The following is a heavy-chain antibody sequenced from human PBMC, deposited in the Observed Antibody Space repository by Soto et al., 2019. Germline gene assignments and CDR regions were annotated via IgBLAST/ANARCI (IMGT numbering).Heavy chain of an antibody. Sequence: PGESLQISCHGSGHSFTSYWINLVRQMPGKGLEWMGRIDPSDSYTNYSPSFQGLVTISADKSISTAYLQWSSLKASDTAMYYCARLVTSYGMDVWGQGTTVTVSS. CDR2: IDPSDSYT. CDR1: GHSFTSYW. J-gene: IGHJ6*02. V-gene: IGHV5-10-1*01. D-gene: IGHD6-13*01. CDR3: ARLVTSYGMDV.